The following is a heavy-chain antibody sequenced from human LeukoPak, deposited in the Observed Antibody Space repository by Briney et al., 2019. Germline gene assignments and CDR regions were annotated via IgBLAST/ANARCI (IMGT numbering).Heavy chain of an antibody. CDR1: GFTFSSYA. Sequence: PGGSLRLSCAASGFTFSSYAMSWVRQAPGKGLEWVSAISGSGGSTYYADSVKGRFTISRDNSKNTLYLQMNSLRAEDTAVYYCAKDPTICEVVMYYVDYWGQGTLVAVSS. V-gene: IGHV3-23*01. CDR3: AKDPTICEVVMYYVDY. D-gene: IGHD3-3*02. CDR2: ISGSGGST. J-gene: IGHJ4*02.